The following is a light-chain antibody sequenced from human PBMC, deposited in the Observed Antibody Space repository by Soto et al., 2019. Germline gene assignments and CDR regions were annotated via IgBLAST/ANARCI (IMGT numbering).Light chain of an antibody. Sequence: DIQMTQSPSSLSASVGDTITITCRASQSVRSYLNWYQQKPGKAPDLLIYDASSLETGVPSRFSGSGSGTDFTLTISSLQPEDFATYYCQQYDNLPLIFGQGTRLEIK. CDR2: DAS. CDR1: QSVRSY. J-gene: IGKJ5*01. V-gene: IGKV1-33*01. CDR3: QQYDNLPLI.